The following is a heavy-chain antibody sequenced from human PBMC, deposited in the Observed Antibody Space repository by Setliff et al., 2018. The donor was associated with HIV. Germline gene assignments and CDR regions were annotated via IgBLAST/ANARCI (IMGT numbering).Heavy chain of an antibody. Sequence: GVLRLSCAASGFSFRSYAVSWVRQAPGKGLEWVSVISGSGDITYYRESVKGRFTISRDNAKNSLYLQMNSLRAEDTAVYYCAKTYNWNDVHYYYMDVWGKGTTVTVSS. D-gene: IGHD1-1*01. CDR2: ISGSGDIT. J-gene: IGHJ6*03. CDR1: GFSFRSYA. CDR3: AKTYNWNDVHYYYMDV. V-gene: IGHV3-23*01.